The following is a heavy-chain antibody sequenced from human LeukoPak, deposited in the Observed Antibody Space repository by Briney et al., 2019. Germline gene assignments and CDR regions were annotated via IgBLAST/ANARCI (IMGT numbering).Heavy chain of an antibody. V-gene: IGHV4-4*02. CDR3: ARIYVGYGDYIGGDY. Sequence: SETLSLTCAVSGGSISSNHWWSWVRQPPGKGLEWIGSMYYSGSTYYNPSLKSRVTISADTSKNQFSLKLSSVTAADTAVYYCARIYVGYGDYIGGDYWGQGTLVTVSS. CDR1: GGSISSNHW. D-gene: IGHD4-17*01. J-gene: IGHJ4*02. CDR2: MYYSGST.